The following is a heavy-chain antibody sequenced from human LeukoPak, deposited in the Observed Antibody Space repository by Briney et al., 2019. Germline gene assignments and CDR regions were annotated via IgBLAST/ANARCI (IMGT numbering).Heavy chain of an antibody. CDR3: AKVYSSPYYCDY. Sequence: GGSLRLSCATSGFTFNSYALTWVRQAPGRGLEWVSDTSGSGLSTYYADSVKGRFSISRDNSKNTLYLQMNSLRDGDTAVYYCAKVYSSPYYCDYWGQGTLVTVSS. J-gene: IGHJ4*02. CDR1: GFTFNSYA. V-gene: IGHV3-23*01. D-gene: IGHD6-6*01. CDR2: TSGSGLST.